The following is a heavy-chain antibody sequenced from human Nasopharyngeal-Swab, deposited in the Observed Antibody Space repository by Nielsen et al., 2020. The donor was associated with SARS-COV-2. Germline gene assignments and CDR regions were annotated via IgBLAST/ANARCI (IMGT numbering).Heavy chain of an antibody. D-gene: IGHD3-9*01. Sequence: GGSLRLSCAASGFTFSSYAMSWVRQAPGKGLEWVSAISGSGGSTYYADSVEGRFTISRDNSKNTLYLQMNSLRAEDTAVYYCAKKLENILRYFDWLLDAFDIWGQGTMVTVSS. CDR1: GFTFSSYA. CDR3: AKKLENILRYFDWLLDAFDI. J-gene: IGHJ3*02. CDR2: ISGSGGST. V-gene: IGHV3-23*01.